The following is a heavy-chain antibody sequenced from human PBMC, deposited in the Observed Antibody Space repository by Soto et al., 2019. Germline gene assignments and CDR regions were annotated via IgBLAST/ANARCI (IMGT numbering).Heavy chain of an antibody. Sequence: SVKVSCKASGYTFTSSAVQWVRQARGQRLEWIGWIVVGSGNTNYAQKFQERVTITRDMSTSTAYMELNSLRAEDTAVYYCAREQVQLWPLDYWGQGTLVTVSS. CDR3: AREQVQLWPLDY. CDR1: GYTFTSSA. CDR2: IVVGSGNT. V-gene: IGHV1-58*01. D-gene: IGHD5-18*01. J-gene: IGHJ4*02.